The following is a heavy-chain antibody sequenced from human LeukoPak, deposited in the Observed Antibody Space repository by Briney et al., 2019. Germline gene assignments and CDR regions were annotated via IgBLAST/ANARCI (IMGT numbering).Heavy chain of an antibody. J-gene: IGHJ4*02. D-gene: IGHD6-19*01. Sequence: ASVKVSCKASGYTFTSYYMHWVRHPPAQGLEGMGIINPSGGSTSYAQTFQGRVTMTRDTSTSTVYMELSSLRSEDTAVYYCARGDDGWSFDYWGQGTLVTVSS. CDR2: INPSGGST. CDR1: GYTFTSYY. V-gene: IGHV1-46*01. CDR3: ARGDDGWSFDY.